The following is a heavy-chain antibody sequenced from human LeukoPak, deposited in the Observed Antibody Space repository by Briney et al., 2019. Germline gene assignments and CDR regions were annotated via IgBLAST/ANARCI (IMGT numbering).Heavy chain of an antibody. J-gene: IGHJ3*02. D-gene: IGHD2-21*02. Sequence: ASETLSLTCTVSGGSISSYYWSWIRQPPGKGLEWIGYIYYSGSTNYNPSLKSRVTISVDTSKNQFSLKLSSVTAADTAVYYCARDCGGDYYSAFDIWGQGTMVTVSS. CDR1: GGSISSYY. CDR3: ARDCGGDYYSAFDI. CDR2: IYYSGST. V-gene: IGHV4-59*12.